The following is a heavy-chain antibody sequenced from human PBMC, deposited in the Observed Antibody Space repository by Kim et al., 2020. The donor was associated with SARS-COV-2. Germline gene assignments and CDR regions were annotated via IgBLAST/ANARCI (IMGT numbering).Heavy chain of an antibody. Sequence: GGSLRLSCAASGFTFSDYYMSWIRKAPGKGLEWVSYISTSTTSYTNYADSVKGRFTISRDDAKNSLVLEMNTLRAEDTALYYCARVLRYNWNEFDSWGQGTLVTVSS. D-gene: IGHD1-1*01. CDR1: GFTFSDYY. CDR2: ISTSTTSYT. CDR3: ARVLRYNWNEFDS. V-gene: IGHV3-11*05. J-gene: IGHJ4*02.